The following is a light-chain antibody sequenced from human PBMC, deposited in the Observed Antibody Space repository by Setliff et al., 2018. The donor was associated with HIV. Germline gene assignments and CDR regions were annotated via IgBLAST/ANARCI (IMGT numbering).Light chain of an antibody. Sequence: QSVPTQPASVSGSPGQSITISCTGTSSDIGGYNYVSWYQQHPGKAPKLMIYDVSSRPSGVSNRFSGSKSGNTASLTISGLQAEDEADYYCSSYTSSSTTVLFGGGTKATVL. CDR3: SSYTSSSTTVL. J-gene: IGLJ2*01. CDR2: DVS. CDR1: SSDIGGYNY. V-gene: IGLV2-14*03.